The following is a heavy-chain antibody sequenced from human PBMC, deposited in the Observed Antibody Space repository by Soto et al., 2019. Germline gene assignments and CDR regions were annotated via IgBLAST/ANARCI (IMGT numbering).Heavy chain of an antibody. Sequence: GGFLRLSCAASGFTFSTYGMHWVRQAPGKGLEWVAVISYDTRNIYYADSVKGRFTISRDNSKNTLYLQMNSLREEDTALFYCAKVQISVGETGIFFYDFWGKGTLVTVS. J-gene: IGHJ4*02. CDR2: ISYDTRNI. D-gene: IGHD3-16*01. CDR1: GFTFSTYG. CDR3: AKVQISVGETGIFFYDF. V-gene: IGHV3-30*18.